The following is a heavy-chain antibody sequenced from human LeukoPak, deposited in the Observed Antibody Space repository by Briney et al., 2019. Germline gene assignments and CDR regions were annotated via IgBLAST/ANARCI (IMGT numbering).Heavy chain of an antibody. CDR1: GGTFSSYA. J-gene: IGHJ5*02. CDR3: ARDSRYSSSWAMGFDP. V-gene: IGHV1-69*06. Sequence: ASVKVSCKASGGTFSSYAISWVRQAPGQGLEWMGGIIPIFGTANYAQKFQGRVTITADKSTSTAYMELSSLRSEGTAVYYCARDSRYSSSWAMGFDPWGQGTLVTVSS. D-gene: IGHD6-13*01. CDR2: IIPIFGTA.